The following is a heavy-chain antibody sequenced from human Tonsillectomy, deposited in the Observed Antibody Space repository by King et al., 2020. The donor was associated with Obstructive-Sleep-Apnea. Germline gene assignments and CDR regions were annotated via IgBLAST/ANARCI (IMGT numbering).Heavy chain of an antibody. CDR1: GFTFSDYY. V-gene: IGHV3-11*06. D-gene: IGHD6-19*01. CDR2: ISNSGGSR. Sequence: VQLVESGGGLVKPGGSLRLSCAASGFTFSDYYMTWIRQAPGKGLEWVTFISNSGGSRNYADALKGRFTVSRDNAMNLVVLQMDSLRAEDTAMYYCARDRSVAGSLFGFDPWGQGTLVTVSS. CDR3: ARDRSVAGSLFGFDP. J-gene: IGHJ5*02.